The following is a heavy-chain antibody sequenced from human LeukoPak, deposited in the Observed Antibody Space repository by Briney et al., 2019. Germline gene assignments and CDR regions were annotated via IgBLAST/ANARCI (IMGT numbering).Heavy chain of an antibody. V-gene: IGHV3-21*01. CDR2: ISSSSSYI. D-gene: IGHD6-19*01. Sequence: GGSLRLSCAASGFTFSSYSMNWVRQAPGKGLEWVSSISSSSSYIYYADSVKGRFTISRDNAKNSLCLQMNSLRAEDTAVYYCARASAVAGTRHYWGQGTLVTVSS. CDR3: ARASAVAGTRHY. J-gene: IGHJ4*02. CDR1: GFTFSSYS.